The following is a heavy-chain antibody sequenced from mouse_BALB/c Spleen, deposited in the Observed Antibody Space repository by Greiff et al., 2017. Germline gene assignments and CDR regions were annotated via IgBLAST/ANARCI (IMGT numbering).Heavy chain of an antibody. D-gene: IGHD4-1*01. Sequence: QVQLQQPGAELVKPGASVKLSCKASGYTFTSYYMYWVKQRPGQGLEWLGGINTSNGGTNFNEKFKSKATLTVDNSSSTAYMQLSSLTSEDSAVYYCTRETGRYWYFDVWGAGTTVTVSS. J-gene: IGHJ1*01. V-gene: IGHV1S81*02. CDR3: TRETGRYWYFDV. CDR2: INTSNGGT. CDR1: GYTFTSYY.